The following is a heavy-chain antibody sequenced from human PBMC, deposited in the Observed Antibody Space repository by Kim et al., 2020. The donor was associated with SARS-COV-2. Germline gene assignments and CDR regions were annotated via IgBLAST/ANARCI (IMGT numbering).Heavy chain of an antibody. CDR1: GYTFTSYA. D-gene: IGHD3-22*01. J-gene: IGHJ3*02. CDR3: ARDLSSSVREWLLLPDAFDI. Sequence: ASVKVSCKASGYTFTSYAMHWVRQAPGQRLEWMGWINAGNGNTKYSQKFQGRVTITRDTSASTAYMELSSLRSEDTAVYYCARDLSSSVREWLLLPDAFDIWGQGTMVTVSS. CDR2: INAGNGNT. V-gene: IGHV1-3*01.